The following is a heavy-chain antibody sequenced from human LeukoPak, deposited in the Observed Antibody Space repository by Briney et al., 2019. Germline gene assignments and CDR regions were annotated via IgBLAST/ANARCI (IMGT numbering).Heavy chain of an antibody. CDR1: GYTFTSYG. CDR3: ARDRESANVVAATAGGY. D-gene: IGHD2-15*01. Sequence: GASVKVSCKASGYTFTSYGISWVRQAPGQGLEWMGWISAYNGNANYAQKLQGRVTMTTDTSTSTAYMELRGLRSDDTAVYYCARDRESANVVAATAGGYWGQGTLVTVSS. V-gene: IGHV1-18*01. J-gene: IGHJ4*02. CDR2: ISAYNGNA.